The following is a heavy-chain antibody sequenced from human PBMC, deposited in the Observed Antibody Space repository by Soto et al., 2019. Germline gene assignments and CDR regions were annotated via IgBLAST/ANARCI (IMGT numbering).Heavy chain of an antibody. Sequence: WASVKVSCKASGGTFSSYAISWVRQAPGQGLEWMGGIIPIFGTANYAQKFQGRVTITADESTGTAYMELSSLRSEDTAVYYCARADKAMMGPLYYWGQRTLVTVSS. D-gene: IGHD5-18*01. CDR1: GGTFSSYA. J-gene: IGHJ4*02. CDR3: ARADKAMMGPLYY. CDR2: IIPIFGTA. V-gene: IGHV1-69*13.